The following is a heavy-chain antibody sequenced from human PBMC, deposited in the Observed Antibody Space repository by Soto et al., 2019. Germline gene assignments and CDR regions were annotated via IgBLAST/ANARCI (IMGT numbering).Heavy chain of an antibody. D-gene: IGHD4-17*01. CDR2: IYYSGST. CDR3: ATYQGDYVSPIFAY. Sequence: QVQLQESGPGLVKPSETLSLTCTVSGGSVSSGSYYWSWIRQPPGKGLEWIGYIYYSGSTNYNPSLKSRVTISVDTSKNQFSLKLSSVTAADTAVYYCATYQGDYVSPIFAYWGQGTLVTVSS. CDR1: GGSVSSGSYY. J-gene: IGHJ4*02. V-gene: IGHV4-61*01.